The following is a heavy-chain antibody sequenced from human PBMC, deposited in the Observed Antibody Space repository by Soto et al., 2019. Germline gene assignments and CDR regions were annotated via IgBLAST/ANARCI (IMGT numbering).Heavy chain of an antibody. CDR3: AKGTRDFIRITMIVVVTTFDY. J-gene: IGHJ4*02. CDR1: GFTFSSYA. CDR2: ISGSGGST. Sequence: PGGSLRLSCAASGFTFSSYAMSWVRQAPGKGLEWVSAISGSGGSTYYADSVKGRFTISRDNSKNTLYLQMNSLRAEDTAVYYCAKGTRDFIRITMIVVVTTFDYWGQGTLVTVSS. D-gene: IGHD3-22*01. V-gene: IGHV3-23*01.